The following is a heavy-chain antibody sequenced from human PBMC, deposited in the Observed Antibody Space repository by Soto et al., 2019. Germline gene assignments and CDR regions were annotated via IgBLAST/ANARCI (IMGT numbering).Heavy chain of an antibody. V-gene: IGHV3-23*01. CDR2: VSRSGGNT. CDR1: GFTFSSYA. CDR3: ARDIVVVPAAKNYYYYYGMDV. Sequence: EVQLLESGGGLVQPGGSLRLSCAASGFTFSSYAMSWVRQAPGEGLEWVSAVSRSGGNTYYADSVKGRFTISRDNSKNTLYLQMNSLRAEDTAVYYCARDIVVVPAAKNYYYYYGMDVWGQGTTVTVSS. J-gene: IGHJ6*02. D-gene: IGHD2-2*01.